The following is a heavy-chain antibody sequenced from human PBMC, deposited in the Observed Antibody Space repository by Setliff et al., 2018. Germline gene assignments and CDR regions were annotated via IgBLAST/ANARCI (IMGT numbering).Heavy chain of an antibody. J-gene: IGHJ6*03. V-gene: IGHV7-4-1*02. CDR2: INTHTGNP. CDR1: GYTFNTYA. CDR3: ARASRFGTIRYRGDYYMDV. D-gene: IGHD5-12*01. Sequence: ASVKVSCKASGYTFNTYALNWVRQAPGQGPQWMGWINTHTGNPTYAQDFTGRFVFSLDTSVSTAYLQISSLKSEDSAVYYCARASRFGTIRYRGDYYMDVWGKGTTVTVSS.